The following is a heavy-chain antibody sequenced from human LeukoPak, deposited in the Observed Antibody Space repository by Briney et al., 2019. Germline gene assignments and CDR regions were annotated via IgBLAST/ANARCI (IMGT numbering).Heavy chain of an antibody. V-gene: IGHV4-39*07. CDR1: GFSLSSSNYY. J-gene: IGHJ4*02. CDR2: MYYSGSTY. CDR3: ARGNYDVLTAYHLHFDY. Sequence: SETLSLTCTVSGFSLSSSNYYWVWPRQPPGRGLVWLGTMYYSGSTYYYNPSLKSLLTIPIDTSRMQFSLSLQPVTAAHTSVFYCARGNYDVLTAYHLHFDYGGRGPLVTVSS. D-gene: IGHD3-9*01.